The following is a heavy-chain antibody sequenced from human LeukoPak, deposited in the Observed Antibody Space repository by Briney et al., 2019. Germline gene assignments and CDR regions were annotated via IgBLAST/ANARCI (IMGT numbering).Heavy chain of an antibody. Sequence: ASVKVSCKASGYTFTRYGISWVRQAPGQGLEWMGWISAYNGNTNYAQKLQGRVTMTTDTSTSTAYMELRSLRSDDTAVYYCARDPLCSGGSCYPAAFDIWGQGTMVTVSS. CDR3: ARDPLCSGGSCYPAAFDI. CDR2: ISAYNGNT. CDR1: GYTFTRYG. J-gene: IGHJ3*02. D-gene: IGHD2-15*01. V-gene: IGHV1-18*01.